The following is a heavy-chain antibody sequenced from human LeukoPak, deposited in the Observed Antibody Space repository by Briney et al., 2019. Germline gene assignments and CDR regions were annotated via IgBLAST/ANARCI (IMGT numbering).Heavy chain of an antibody. D-gene: IGHD3-9*01. Sequence: GGPLRLSCAATGFSFRSYWMNWVRQAPGKGLEWLAIIKQDGSEKHYKGSGKGRFTISRDNAKNSLHLQMNSLRAEDTAVYYCAGGSGYLITSWGQGTLVTVSS. CDR3: AGGSGYLITS. V-gene: IGHV3-7*01. CDR1: GFSFRSYW. J-gene: IGHJ5*02. CDR2: IKQDGSEK.